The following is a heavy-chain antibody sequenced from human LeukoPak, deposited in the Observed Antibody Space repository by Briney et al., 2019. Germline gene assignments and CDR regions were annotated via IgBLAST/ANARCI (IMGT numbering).Heavy chain of an antibody. CDR2: MNPKSGNT. J-gene: IGHJ4*02. V-gene: IGHV1-8*03. CDR1: GYTFTSYD. Sequence: ASVKVSCKASGYTFTSYDINWVRQATGQGLEWMGWMNPKSGNTGYAQKFQGRVTITRNTSISTAYMELSSLRSEDTAVYYCARGREVMVAATLPYDYWGQGTLVTVSS. D-gene: IGHD2-15*01. CDR3: ARGREVMVAATLPYDY.